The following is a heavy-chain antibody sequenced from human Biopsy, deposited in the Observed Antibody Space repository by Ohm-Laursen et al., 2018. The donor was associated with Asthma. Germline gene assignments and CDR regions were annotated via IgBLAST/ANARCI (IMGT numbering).Heavy chain of an antibody. CDR1: GFTFSAYG. V-gene: IGHV3-30*03. J-gene: IGHJ6*02. CDR2: LSFDGSKK. CDR3: ARTQSSGWTRGMDV. D-gene: IGHD6-19*01. Sequence: SLRLSCSASGFTFSAYGMHWVRQTPGKGLDWVAGLSFDGSKKYFADSVEGRFTISRDNSQNTLYLQLNSLRLDDTAVYFCARTQSSGWTRGMDVWGQGTTVTVS.